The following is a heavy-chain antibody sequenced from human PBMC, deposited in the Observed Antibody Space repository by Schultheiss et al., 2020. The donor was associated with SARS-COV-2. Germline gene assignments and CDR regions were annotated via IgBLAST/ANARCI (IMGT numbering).Heavy chain of an antibody. Sequence: GGSLRLSCAASGFTFSSYWMSWVRQAPGKGLEWVANIKQDGSEKYYVDSVKGRFTISRDNAKNSLYLQMNSLRAEDTAVYYCERDGRKVGSSGANYFDYWGQGTLVTVSS. V-gene: IGHV3-7*01. CDR2: IKQDGSEK. J-gene: IGHJ4*02. CDR1: GFTFSSYW. CDR3: ERDGRKVGSSGANYFDY. D-gene: IGHD6-19*01.